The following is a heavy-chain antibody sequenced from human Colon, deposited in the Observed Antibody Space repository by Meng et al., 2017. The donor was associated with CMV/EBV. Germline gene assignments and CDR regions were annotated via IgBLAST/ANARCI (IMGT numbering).Heavy chain of an antibody. CDR2: ISYSGST. CDR3: ARGGKIISSSDNDKWFDA. J-gene: IGHJ5*02. Sequence: ESLKISCTISVGSVNGGSNYWSWIRRPPGKGLEWIGYISYSGSTHYNPSLKSRVTMSVDLSKEQISLKVSSVTAADTAVYYCARGGKIISSSDNDKWFDARGQGTLVTVSS. D-gene: IGHD3-16*01. V-gene: IGHV4-61*01. CDR1: VGSVNGGSNY.